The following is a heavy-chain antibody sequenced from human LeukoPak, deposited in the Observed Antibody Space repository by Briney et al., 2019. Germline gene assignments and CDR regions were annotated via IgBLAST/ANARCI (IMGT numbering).Heavy chain of an antibody. J-gene: IGHJ2*01. Sequence: GGSLRLSCAASGFTFSSHAMSWVRQAPGKGLQWVSTVSGSGAGTFYGDSVKGRFTISRDNSNNTLFLQMNSLSADDTAVYFCAKGPRAGLRYWYFDLWGRGSLVTVSS. CDR2: VSGSGAGT. V-gene: IGHV3-23*01. CDR3: AKGPRAGLRYWYFDL. D-gene: IGHD2-21*02. CDR1: GFTFSSHA.